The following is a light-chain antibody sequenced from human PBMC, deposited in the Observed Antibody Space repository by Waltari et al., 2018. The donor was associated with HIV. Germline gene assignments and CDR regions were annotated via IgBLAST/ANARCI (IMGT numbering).Light chain of an antibody. J-gene: IGKJ4*01. CDR2: AAS. V-gene: IGKV1-39*01. CDR3: QHSYSNTLT. Sequence: DIQMTQSPSSLSASVGDRVTITCRASQSISSYLNWYQQKPGKAPELLIYAASSLQSGVPLRFSGSGSGTDFTLTISSLQPEDFATYYCQHSYSNTLTFGGGTKVEIK. CDR1: QSISSY.